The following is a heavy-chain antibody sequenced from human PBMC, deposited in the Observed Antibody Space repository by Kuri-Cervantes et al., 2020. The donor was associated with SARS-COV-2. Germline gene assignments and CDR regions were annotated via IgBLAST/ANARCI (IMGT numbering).Heavy chain of an antibody. CDR3: ASGGYSYGWPSMAYCGGDCYSGFVY. V-gene: IGHV1-69*05. J-gene: IGHJ4*02. CDR2: IIPIFGTA. CDR1: GGTFSSYA. Sequence: GGSLRLSCKASGGTFSSYAISWVRQAPGQGLEWMGGIIPIFGTANYAQKFQGRVTITTDESTSTAYMELSSLRSEDTAVYYCASGGYSYGWPSMAYCGGDCYSGFVYWGQGTLVTVSS. D-gene: IGHD2-21*01.